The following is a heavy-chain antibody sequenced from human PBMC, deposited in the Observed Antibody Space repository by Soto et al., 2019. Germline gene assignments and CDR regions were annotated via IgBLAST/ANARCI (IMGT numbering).Heavy chain of an antibody. CDR3: ARDAAASYCSSTSCSGGCDP. Sequence: GWSLRLSCAVSGFTVSSYYMNWVRQTPGKGLEWVSVIYSDGSTYYADSVKGRFTISRDNSKNTLYLQMNSLRAEDTAMYYCARDAAASYCSSTSCSGGCDPWGQGTLGTGS. D-gene: IGHD2-2*01. CDR1: GFTVSSYY. V-gene: IGHV3-53*01. J-gene: IGHJ5*02. CDR2: IYSDGST.